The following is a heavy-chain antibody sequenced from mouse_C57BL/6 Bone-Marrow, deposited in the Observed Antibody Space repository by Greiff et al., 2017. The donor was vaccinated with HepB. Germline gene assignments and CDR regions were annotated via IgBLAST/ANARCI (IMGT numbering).Heavy chain of an antibody. V-gene: IGHV2-2*01. Sequence: VQLQQSGPGLVQPSQSLSITCTVSGFSLTSYGVHWVRQSPGKGLEWLGVIWSGGSTDYNAAFISRLSISKDNSKSQVFFKMNSLQADDTAKYYCARNWGLRPWFAYWGQGTLVTVSA. D-gene: IGHD2-4*01. CDR2: IWSGGST. CDR1: GFSLTSYG. CDR3: ARNWGLRPWFAY. J-gene: IGHJ3*01.